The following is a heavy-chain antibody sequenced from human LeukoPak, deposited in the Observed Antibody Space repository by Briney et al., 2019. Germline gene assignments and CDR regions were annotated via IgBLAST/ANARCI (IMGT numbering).Heavy chain of an antibody. J-gene: IGHJ6*01. D-gene: IGHD3-10*01. CDR3: ARGGVITMVRGVMNV. CDR1: GYTFTGYY. CDR2: INPNSGGT. Sequence: ASVKVSCKASGYTFTGYYMHWVRQAPGQGLEWMGRINPNSGGTNYAQKFQGRVTMTRDTSISTAYMELNRLRSDDTAVYYCARGGVITMVRGVMNVWGKGTTVTVSS. V-gene: IGHV1-2*06.